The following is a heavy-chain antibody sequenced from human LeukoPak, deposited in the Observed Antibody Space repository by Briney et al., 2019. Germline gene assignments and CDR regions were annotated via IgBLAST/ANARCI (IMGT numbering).Heavy chain of an antibody. Sequence: GGSLRLSCAASGFTFSSYWMSWVRQAPGKGLEWVANIKQDGSEKYHVDSVKGRFTISRDNAKNSLYLQMNSLRAEDTAVYYCARDDCSGGSCWRIYYMDVWGKGTTVTVSS. CDR1: GFTFSSYW. V-gene: IGHV3-7*01. CDR3: ARDDCSGGSCWRIYYMDV. CDR2: IKQDGSEK. J-gene: IGHJ6*03. D-gene: IGHD2-15*01.